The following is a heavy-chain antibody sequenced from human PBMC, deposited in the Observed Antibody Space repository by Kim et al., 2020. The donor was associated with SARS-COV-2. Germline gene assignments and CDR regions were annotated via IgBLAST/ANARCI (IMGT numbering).Heavy chain of an antibody. D-gene: IGHD6-13*01. CDR3: ARSSSWINPTFGY. J-gene: IGHJ4*02. V-gene: IGHV4-39*07. Sequence: YNPSLKSRVTISVDTSENQISLKLTSVTAADTAVYYCARSSSWINPTFGYWGQGTLVTVSS.